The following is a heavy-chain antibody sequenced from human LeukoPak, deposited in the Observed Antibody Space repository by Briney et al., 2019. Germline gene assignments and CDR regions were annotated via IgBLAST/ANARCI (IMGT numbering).Heavy chain of an antibody. V-gene: IGHV3-9*01. J-gene: IGHJ3*02. D-gene: IGHD6-19*01. Sequence: PGGSLRLSCAASGFTFDDYAMHWVRQAPGKGLEWVSGISWNSGSIGYADSVKGRFTISRDNAKNSLYLQMNSLRAEDTALYYCAKDTRGWAHDAFDIWGQGTMVNVSS. CDR3: AKDTRGWAHDAFDI. CDR1: GFTFDDYA. CDR2: ISWNSGSI.